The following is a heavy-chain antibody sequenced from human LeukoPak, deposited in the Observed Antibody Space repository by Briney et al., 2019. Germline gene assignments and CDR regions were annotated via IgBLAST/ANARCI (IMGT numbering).Heavy chain of an antibody. J-gene: IGHJ4*02. CDR3: ARYITIFGVVIPDDY. V-gene: IGHV4-34*01. Sequence: SETLSLTCAVYGGSFSGYYWSWIRQPPGKGLEWIGEINHSGSTNYNPSLKSRVTISVDTSKNQFSLKLSSVTAADTAVYYCARYITIFGVVIPDDYWGQGTLVTVSS. D-gene: IGHD3-3*01. CDR1: GGSFSGYY. CDR2: INHSGST.